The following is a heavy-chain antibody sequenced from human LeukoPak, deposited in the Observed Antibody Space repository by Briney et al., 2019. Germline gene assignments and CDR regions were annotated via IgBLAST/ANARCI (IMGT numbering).Heavy chain of an antibody. J-gene: IGHJ4*02. Sequence: AGGSLRLSCAASGFTVSNHYMSWGPQAPGKGLEWVSVIYSGGSTYYADSVKGRFTISRDNSKNTLYLQMNSLRAEDTAVYYYARAGQQLDYWGQGTLVTVSS. CDR1: GFTVSNHY. D-gene: IGHD6-13*01. CDR2: IYSGGST. V-gene: IGHV3-66*01. CDR3: ARAGQQLDY.